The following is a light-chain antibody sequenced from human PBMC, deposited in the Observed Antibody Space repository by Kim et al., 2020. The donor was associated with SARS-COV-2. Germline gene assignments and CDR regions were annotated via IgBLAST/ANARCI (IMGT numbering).Light chain of an antibody. CDR1: QSVGSN. CDR3: QQYDKWPPYT. CDR2: GAS. J-gene: IGKJ2*01. V-gene: IGKV3-15*01. Sequence: EIVMTQSPATLSVSPGERATLSCRASQSVGSNLAWYQQIPGQAPRLLIYGASTRATDIPARFSGSGSGTEFTLIISGLQSEDFAVYYCQQYDKWPPYTFGQGTKLEI.